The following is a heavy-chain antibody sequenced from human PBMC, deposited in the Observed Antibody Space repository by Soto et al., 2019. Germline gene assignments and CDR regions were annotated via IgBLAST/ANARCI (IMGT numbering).Heavy chain of an antibody. J-gene: IGHJ6*02. Sequence: SETLSLTCSVSGADINTYSWTWIRQPAGKGLEWIGRIYTSASITYNPSLKGRVTLSVDTSTNQVSLRLASVTAADTAIYYCARDREAGYNFYYGMDVWGQGTTVTVSS. V-gene: IGHV4-4*07. CDR2: IYTSASI. CDR1: GADINTYS. CDR3: ARDREAGYNFYYGMDV. D-gene: IGHD6-19*01.